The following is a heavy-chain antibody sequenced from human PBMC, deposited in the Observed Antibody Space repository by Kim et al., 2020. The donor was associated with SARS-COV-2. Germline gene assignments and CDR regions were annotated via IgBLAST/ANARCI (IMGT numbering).Heavy chain of an antibody. CDR1: GFTFTTYG. V-gene: IGHV3-33*05. D-gene: IGHD1-26*01. J-gene: IGHJ1*01. Sequence: GGSLRLSCAASGFTFTTYGMHWVRQAPGKGLEWVAVISYDGSNKYYADSVKGRFTISRDNSKNTLYLQMNSLRAEDTAVYYCAQEGWAGEEHWGQGTLVTVSS. CDR2: ISYDGSNK. CDR3: AQEGWAGEEH.